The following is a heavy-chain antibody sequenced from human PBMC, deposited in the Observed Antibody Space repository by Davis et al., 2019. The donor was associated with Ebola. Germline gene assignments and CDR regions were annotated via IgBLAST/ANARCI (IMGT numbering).Heavy chain of an antibody. CDR3: AKGLAGYSYVNDAFDI. J-gene: IGHJ3*02. V-gene: IGHV3-23*01. CDR1: GFIFRNYV. D-gene: IGHD5-18*01. Sequence: GESLKISCETSGFIFRNYVMSWVRQAPGKGLEWVSGLSGSGGSTYYADSVKGRFTISRDNSKNTLYLQMNSLRAEDTAVYYCAKGLAGYSYVNDAFDIWGQGTMVTVSS. CDR2: LSGSGGST.